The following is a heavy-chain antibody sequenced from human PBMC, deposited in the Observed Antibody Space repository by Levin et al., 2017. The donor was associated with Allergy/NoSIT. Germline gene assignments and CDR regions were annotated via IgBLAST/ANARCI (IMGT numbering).Heavy chain of an antibody. Sequence: ASVKVSCKASGYTFTSYDINWVRQATGQGLEWMGWMNPNSGNTGYAQKFQGRVTMTRNTSISTAYMELSSLRSEDTAVYYCAREPPYYYDSSGDYYYYGMDVWGQGTTVTVSS. D-gene: IGHD3-22*01. CDR2: MNPNSGNT. CDR1: GYTFTSYD. V-gene: IGHV1-8*01. J-gene: IGHJ6*02. CDR3: AREPPYYYDSSGDYYYYGMDV.